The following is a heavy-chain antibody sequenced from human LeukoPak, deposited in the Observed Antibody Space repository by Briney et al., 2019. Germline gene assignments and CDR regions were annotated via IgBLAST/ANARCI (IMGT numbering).Heavy chain of an antibody. J-gene: IGHJ3*02. D-gene: IGHD3-3*01. Sequence: GASVKASCKASGYTFTSYGISWVRQAPGQGLEWMGWISAYNGNTNYAQKLQGRVTMTTDTSTSTAYMELRSLRSDDTAVYYCARDGAIFGVVIIDAFDIWGQGTMVTVSS. V-gene: IGHV1-18*01. CDR1: GYTFTSYG. CDR3: ARDGAIFGVVIIDAFDI. CDR2: ISAYNGNT.